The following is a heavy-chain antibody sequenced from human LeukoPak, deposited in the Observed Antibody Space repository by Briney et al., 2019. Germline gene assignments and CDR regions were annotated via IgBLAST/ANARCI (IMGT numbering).Heavy chain of an antibody. D-gene: IGHD2-15*01. J-gene: IGHJ4*02. Sequence: PGGSLRLSCAASGFTFSTFAMSWVRQAPGKGLEWVSGIVASGGGTNYADSVKGRLTISRDNSKNTLYLQMNSLRAEDTAIYFCARVYCYGGTCRYNFDFWGQGTLVTVSS. CDR1: GFTFSTFA. V-gene: IGHV3-23*01. CDR3: ARVYCYGGTCRYNFDF. CDR2: IVASGGGT.